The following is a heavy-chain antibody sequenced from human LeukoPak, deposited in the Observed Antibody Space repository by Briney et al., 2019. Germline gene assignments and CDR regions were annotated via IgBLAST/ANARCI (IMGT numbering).Heavy chain of an antibody. Sequence: EASVKVSCKASGGTFSSYTISWVRQAPGQGLEWMGRIIPILGIANYAQKFQGRVTITADKSTSTAYMELSSLRSEDTAVYYCARDSLGGYCTNGVCGMDVWGKGTTVTVSS. CDR2: IIPILGIA. CDR3: ARDSLGGYCTNGVCGMDV. CDR1: GGTFSSYT. V-gene: IGHV1-69*04. D-gene: IGHD2-8*01. J-gene: IGHJ6*04.